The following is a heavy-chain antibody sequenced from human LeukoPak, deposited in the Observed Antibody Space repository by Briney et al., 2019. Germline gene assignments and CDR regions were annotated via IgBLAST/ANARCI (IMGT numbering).Heavy chain of an antibody. CDR2: INHSGIT. CDR1: GGSLRGYF. J-gene: IGHJ6*02. Sequence: PPEALSLTCAVSGGSLRGYFSSSSPPPPREGLEWIGEINHSGITHYNPSLKSRVTISVDTSKNQFSLKLSSVNAADTAVYYCARSTRRLGYCSGGSCYYYYGMDVWGQGTTVTVSS. V-gene: IGHV4-34*01. CDR3: ARSTRRLGYCSGGSCYYYYGMDV. D-gene: IGHD2-15*01.